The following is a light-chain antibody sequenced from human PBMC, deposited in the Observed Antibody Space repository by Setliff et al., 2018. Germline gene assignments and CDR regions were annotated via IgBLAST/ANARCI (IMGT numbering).Light chain of an antibody. V-gene: IGLV2-14*01. CDR2: EVN. J-gene: IGLJ1*01. CDR3: SSYTSRTTLV. Sequence: QSALTQPASVSGSPGQSITISCTGTSSDVGGYNYVSWYQHHPGKAPKLMIYEVNNRPSGVSNRFSGSKSGNTASLTISGLQAEDEADYYCSSYTSRTTLVFGTGTKVPS. CDR1: SSDVGGYNY.